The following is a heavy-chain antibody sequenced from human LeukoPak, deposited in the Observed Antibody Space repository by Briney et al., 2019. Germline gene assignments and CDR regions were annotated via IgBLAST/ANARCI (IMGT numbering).Heavy chain of an antibody. Sequence: SVKVSCKASGGTFSSYAISWVRQAPGQGLEWMGRIIPILGIANYAQKFQGRVTITADKSTSTAYMELSSLRSEDTAVYYCARDGPAGTMMGWGQGTLVTVSS. CDR2: IIPILGIA. V-gene: IGHV1-69*04. J-gene: IGHJ4*02. D-gene: IGHD3-22*01. CDR3: ARDGPAGTMMG. CDR1: GGTFSSYA.